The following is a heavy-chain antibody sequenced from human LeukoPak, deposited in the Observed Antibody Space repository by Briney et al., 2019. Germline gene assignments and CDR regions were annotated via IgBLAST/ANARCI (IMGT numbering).Heavy chain of an antibody. CDR2: INQDGSEK. D-gene: IGHD3-10*01. Sequence: GGSLRLSCAASGFSFSSYWMSWVRQPPGKGLEWVANINQDGSEKYHVDSVKGRFTISRDNAKNSLYLQMNSLRVEDTAVYYCARDRGRGFDPWGQGTLVTVSS. V-gene: IGHV3-7*01. CDR1: GFSFSSYW. J-gene: IGHJ5*02. CDR3: ARDRGRGFDP.